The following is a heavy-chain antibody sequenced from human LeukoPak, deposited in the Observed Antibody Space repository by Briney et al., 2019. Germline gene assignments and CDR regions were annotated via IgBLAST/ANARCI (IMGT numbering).Heavy chain of an antibody. CDR2: ISSSSSYI. Sequence: GGSLRLSCAASGFTFSSYSMNWVRQAPGKGLEWVSSISSSSSYIYCADSVKGRFTISRDNAKNSLYLQMNSLRAEDTAVYYCARDARGSSLTNWFDPWGQGTLVTVSS. J-gene: IGHJ5*02. CDR1: GFTFSSYS. D-gene: IGHD6-13*01. CDR3: ARDARGSSLTNWFDP. V-gene: IGHV3-21*01.